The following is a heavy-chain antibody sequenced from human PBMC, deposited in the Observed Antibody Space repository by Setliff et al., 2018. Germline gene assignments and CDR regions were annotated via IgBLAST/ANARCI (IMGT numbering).Heavy chain of an antibody. J-gene: IGHJ4*02. CDR1: GYTFSANA. V-gene: IGHV1-3*04. CDR2: IYTDNGNT. CDR3: ARGSRGFDY. Sequence: ASVKVSCKASGYTFSANAIHWVRQAPGQRLEWMGFIYTDNGNTRYSKNFQDRVAITRDTSASTAYMELSSLTSEDTAVYFCARGSRGFDYWGQGALVTVSS.